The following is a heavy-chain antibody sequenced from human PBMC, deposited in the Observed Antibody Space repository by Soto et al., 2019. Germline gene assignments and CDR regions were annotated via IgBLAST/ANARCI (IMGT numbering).Heavy chain of an antibody. V-gene: IGHV4-4*02. D-gene: IGHD2-8*01. CDR1: GVSISSGNW. Sequence: PSETLSLTCAVSGVSISSGNWWTWVRPSPQRGLEYIGEIFHDGTANYYPSFERRVAISVDTSKNQFSLKLTSVTAADTAIYFCARLVYDTRTNYMYCEFWGQGTMVIVSA. CDR2: IFHDGTA. J-gene: IGHJ1*01. CDR3: ARLVYDTRTNYMYCEF.